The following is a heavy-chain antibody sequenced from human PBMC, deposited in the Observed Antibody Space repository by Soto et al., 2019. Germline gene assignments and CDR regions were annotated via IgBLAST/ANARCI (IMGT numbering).Heavy chain of an antibody. CDR3: ARAFGGYTSGYEEYYFDS. Sequence: SETLSLTCDVSGGSISSGGYSWSWIRQPPGKGLEWMGYIYHSGNTHYNPSLMSRATISVDRSKNQFSLSLSSATAADTAFYYCARAFGGYTSGYEEYYFDSWGQGILVTVSS. V-gene: IGHV4-30-2*01. J-gene: IGHJ4*02. CDR1: GGSISSGGYS. CDR2: IYHSGNT. D-gene: IGHD5-18*01.